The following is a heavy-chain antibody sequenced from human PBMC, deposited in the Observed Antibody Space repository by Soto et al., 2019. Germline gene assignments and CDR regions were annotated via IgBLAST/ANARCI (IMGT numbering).Heavy chain of an antibody. Sequence: EVQLLESGGGLVQPWGSLRLSCVDSGFTFSSYAMSWVRQAPGKGQEWGSAISASGGTTHSADSVKGRFTISRDNSKNTLYLQMNSLRAEDTAVYYCAKALRVADEGGYNYDYEVATYYFEYWGQGTLVTVSS. CDR3: AKALRVADEGGYNYDYEVATYYFEY. V-gene: IGHV3-23*01. D-gene: IGHD5-18*01. J-gene: IGHJ4*02. CDR2: ISASGGTT. CDR1: GFTFSSYA.